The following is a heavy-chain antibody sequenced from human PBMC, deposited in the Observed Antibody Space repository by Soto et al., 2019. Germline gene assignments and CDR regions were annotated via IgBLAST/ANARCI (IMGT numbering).Heavy chain of an antibody. V-gene: IGHV3-33*01. CDR1: GFTFSSYG. Sequence: GESLKISCAASGFTFSSYGMHWVRQAPGKGLEWVAVIWYDGSNKYYADSVKGRFTISRDNSKNTLYLQMNSLRAEDTAVYYCARSDGRGAPFDYWGQGTLVTVSS. J-gene: IGHJ4*02. CDR3: ARSDGRGAPFDY. CDR2: IWYDGSNK. D-gene: IGHD1-26*01.